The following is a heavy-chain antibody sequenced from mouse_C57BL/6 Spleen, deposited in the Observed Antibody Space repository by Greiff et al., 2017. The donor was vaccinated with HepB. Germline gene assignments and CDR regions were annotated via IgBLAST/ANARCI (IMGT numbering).Heavy chain of an antibody. Sequence: QVQLQQPGTELVKPGASVKLSCKASGYTFTSYWMHWVKQRPGQGLEWIGNINPSNGGTNYNEKFKSKSTLTVDNSSSTAYMQLSSLTSEDSAVYYCAREGLFTAVVATDYAMDYWGQGTSVTVSS. J-gene: IGHJ4*01. CDR1: GYTFTSYW. CDR3: AREGLFTAVVATDYAMDY. CDR2: INPSNGGT. V-gene: IGHV1-53*01. D-gene: IGHD1-1*01.